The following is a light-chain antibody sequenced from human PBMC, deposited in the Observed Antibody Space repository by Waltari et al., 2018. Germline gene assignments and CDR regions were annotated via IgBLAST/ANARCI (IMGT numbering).Light chain of an antibody. J-gene: IGLJ1*01. Sequence: QSVLTQPPSASGTPGQEVTISCSGSSSDIGRNTVNWHQHLPGTAPTLLIYMNNPRPSGVPDRFSGSKSGTSASLTITGLQSEDEADYYCAAWDDTLRHYVFGSGTKVTVL. CDR1: SSDIGRNT. CDR3: AAWDDTLRHYV. V-gene: IGLV1-44*01. CDR2: MNN.